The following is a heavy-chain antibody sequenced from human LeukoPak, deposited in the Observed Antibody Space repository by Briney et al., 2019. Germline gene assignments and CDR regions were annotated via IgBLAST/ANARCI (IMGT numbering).Heavy chain of an antibody. Sequence: ASVKVSCTASRGTFTSYAISWVRQAPGQGLEWMGGIIPIFGTANYAQKFQGRVTITADKSTSTAYMELSSLRSEDTAVYYCAREVAAYRFDYWGQGTLVTVSS. CDR1: RGTFTSYA. V-gene: IGHV1-69*06. D-gene: IGHD6-13*01. CDR3: AREVAAYRFDY. J-gene: IGHJ4*02. CDR2: IIPIFGTA.